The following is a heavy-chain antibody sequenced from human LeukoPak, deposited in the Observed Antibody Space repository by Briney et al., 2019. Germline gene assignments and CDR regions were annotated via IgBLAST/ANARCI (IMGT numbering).Heavy chain of an antibody. CDR3: AKPRYSSSWYYFDY. CDR1: GFTFSSYS. D-gene: IGHD6-13*01. J-gene: IGHJ4*02. V-gene: IGHV3-30*18. CDR2: ISYDGSNK. Sequence: SGGSLRLSCAASGFTFSSYSMNWVRQAPGKGLEWVAVISYDGSNKYYADSVKGRFTISRDNSKNTLYLQMNSLRAEDTAVYYCAKPRYSSSWYYFDYWGQGTLVTVSS.